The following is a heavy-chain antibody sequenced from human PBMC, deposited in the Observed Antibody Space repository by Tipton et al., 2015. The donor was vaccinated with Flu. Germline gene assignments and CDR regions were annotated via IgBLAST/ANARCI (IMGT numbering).Heavy chain of an antibody. D-gene: IGHD5-24*01. V-gene: IGHV4-34*01. CDR2: INHSGST. CDR3: ARPMGRDGHDGFDP. J-gene: IGHJ5*02. CDR1: GGSFSGYY. Sequence: AGLVKPSETLSLTCAVYGGSFSGYYWSWIRQPPGKGLEWIGEINHSGSTNYNPSLKSRVTISVDTSKNQFSLKLSSVTAADTAVYYCARPMGRDGHDGFDPWGQGTLVTVSS.